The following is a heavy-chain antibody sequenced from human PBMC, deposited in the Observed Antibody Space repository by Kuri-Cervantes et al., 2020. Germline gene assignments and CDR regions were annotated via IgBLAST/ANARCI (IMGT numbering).Heavy chain of an antibody. Sequence: ASVKVSCKASGYTFTGYYMHWVRQAPGQGLEWMGWINPNSGGTNYAQKFQGRVTMTRDTSISTAYMELSRLRSEDTAVYYCATDSRTPNDYGDYNELGDYYYGMDVWGQGTTVTVSS. J-gene: IGHJ6*02. CDR2: INPNSGGT. D-gene: IGHD4-17*01. CDR3: ATDSRTPNDYGDYNELGDYYYGMDV. CDR1: GYTFTGYY. V-gene: IGHV1-2*02.